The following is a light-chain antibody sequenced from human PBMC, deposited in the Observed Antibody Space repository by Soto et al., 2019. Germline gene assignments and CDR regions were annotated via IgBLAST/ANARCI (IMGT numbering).Light chain of an antibody. CDR3: SSYTSSSPRV. V-gene: IGLV2-14*01. J-gene: IGLJ3*02. CDR1: SSDVGGYNY. CDR2: DVS. Sequence: QSALTQPASVSGSPGQSITISCTGTSSDVGGYNYVSWYQQHPGKAPKLMIYDVSNRPSGVSNRFSGSKSGNTAFLTISGLQAEDEADYYCSSYTSSSPRVFGGGTKLTVL.